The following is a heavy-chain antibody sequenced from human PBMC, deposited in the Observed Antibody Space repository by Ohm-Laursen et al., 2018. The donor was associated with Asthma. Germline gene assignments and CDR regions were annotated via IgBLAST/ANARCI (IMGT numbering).Heavy chain of an antibody. J-gene: IGHJ6*02. CDR2: ISSSGSTI. D-gene: IGHD6-6*01. V-gene: IGHV3-11*01. Sequence: SLRLSCAASGFTFSDYYMSWIRQAPGKGLEWVPYISSSGSTIYYADSVKGRFTISRDNAKNSLYLQMNSLRAEDTAVYYCATPARRDYYYGMDVWGQGTTVTVSS. CDR1: GFTFSDYY. CDR3: ATPARRDYYYGMDV.